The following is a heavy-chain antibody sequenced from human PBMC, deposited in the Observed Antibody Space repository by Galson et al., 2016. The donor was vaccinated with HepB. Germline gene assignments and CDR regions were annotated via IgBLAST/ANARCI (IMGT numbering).Heavy chain of an antibody. J-gene: IGHJ4*02. V-gene: IGHV3-33*01. CDR3: ARTAKLSSSGHYLDY. CDR1: GFNFNIFA. CDR2: IWYDGYYK. D-gene: IGHD1-1*01. Sequence: SLRLSCAASGFNFNIFAMHWVRQAPGKGLEWVAVIWYDGYYKYYGDSVKGRFTISRDNSDNTLYLQMDSLTTEDTAVYYCARTAKLSSSGHYLDYWGQGTLVTVSS.